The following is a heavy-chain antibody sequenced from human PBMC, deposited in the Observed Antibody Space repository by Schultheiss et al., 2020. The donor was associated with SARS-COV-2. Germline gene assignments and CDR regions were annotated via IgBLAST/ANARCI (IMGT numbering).Heavy chain of an antibody. CDR2: IYSGGST. V-gene: IGHV3-66*01. J-gene: IGHJ4*02. CDR3: ARDRDCSSTSCYGFDY. Sequence: GESLKISCAASGFTVSSNYMSWVRQAPGKGLEWVSVIYSGGSTYYADSVKGRFTISRDNSKNTLYLQMNSLRAEDTAVYYCARDRDCSSTSCYGFDYWGQGTLVTVSS. D-gene: IGHD2-2*01. CDR1: GFTVSSNY.